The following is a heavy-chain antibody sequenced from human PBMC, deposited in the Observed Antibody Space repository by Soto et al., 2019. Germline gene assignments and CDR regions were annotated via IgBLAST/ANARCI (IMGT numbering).Heavy chain of an antibody. CDR1: GGYISSYY. CDR2: IYYSGST. V-gene: IGHV4-59*01. J-gene: IGHJ3*02. CDR3: ARGGIDYGDYVCAALDI. D-gene: IGHD4-17*01. Sequence: SETLSLTCTVSGGYISSYYWSWIRQPPGKGLEWIGYIYYSGSTNYNPSLKSRVTISVDTSKNQFSLKLSSVTAADTAVYYCARGGIDYGDYVCAALDIWGQGTMVTVSS.